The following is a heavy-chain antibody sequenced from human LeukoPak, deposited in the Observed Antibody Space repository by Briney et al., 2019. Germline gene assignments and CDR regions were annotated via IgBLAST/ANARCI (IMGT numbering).Heavy chain of an antibody. CDR3: TRGGADY. Sequence: ASVKVSCKASGYTFTGYYMHWVRQAPGQGLEWMGWINPNSGGTNYAQKFQGRVTMTREMSISTAYMELSSLRSDDAAVYYCTRGGADYWGQGTLVTVSS. D-gene: IGHD4/OR15-4a*01. V-gene: IGHV1-2*02. J-gene: IGHJ4*02. CDR2: INPNSGGT. CDR1: GYTFTGYY.